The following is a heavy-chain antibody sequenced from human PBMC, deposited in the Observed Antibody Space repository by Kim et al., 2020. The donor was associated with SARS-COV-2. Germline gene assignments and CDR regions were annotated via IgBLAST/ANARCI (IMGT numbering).Heavy chain of an antibody. V-gene: IGHV3-23*01. CDR3: AKWGDFFGSGSFFDH. D-gene: IGHD3-10*01. Sequence: DSVKGRVAILRDNSKNTVHRQMNSLRAEDTAVYYCAKWGDFFGSGSFFDHWGQGTLVTVSS. J-gene: IGHJ4*02.